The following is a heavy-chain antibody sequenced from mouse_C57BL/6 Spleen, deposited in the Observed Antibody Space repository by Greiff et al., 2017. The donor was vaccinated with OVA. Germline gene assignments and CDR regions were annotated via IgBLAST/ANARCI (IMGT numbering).Heavy chain of an antibody. Sequence: QVHVKQPGAELVMPGASVKLSCKASGYTFTSYWMHWVKQRPGQGLEWIGEIDPSDSYTNYNQKFKGKSTLTVDKSSSTAYMQLSSLTSEDSAVYYCARRVYYYGSSYVGYAMDYWGQGTSVTVSS. V-gene: IGHV1-69*01. CDR2: IDPSDSYT. CDR3: ARRVYYYGSSYVGYAMDY. D-gene: IGHD1-1*01. CDR1: GYTFTSYW. J-gene: IGHJ4*01.